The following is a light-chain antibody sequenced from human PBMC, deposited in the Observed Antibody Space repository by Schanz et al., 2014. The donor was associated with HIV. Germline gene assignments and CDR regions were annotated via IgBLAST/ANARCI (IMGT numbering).Light chain of an antibody. CDR2: GAS. Sequence: EIVLTQSPGTLSLSPGERATLSCRASQTVSSSYFAWYQQKPGQAPRLLIYGASSRATGIPDRFSGSGSGTDFTLTISRLEPEDFAVYYCHHYGDSRGTFGGGTEVDI. CDR1: QTVSSSY. J-gene: IGKJ4*02. CDR3: HHYGDSRGT. V-gene: IGKV3-20*01.